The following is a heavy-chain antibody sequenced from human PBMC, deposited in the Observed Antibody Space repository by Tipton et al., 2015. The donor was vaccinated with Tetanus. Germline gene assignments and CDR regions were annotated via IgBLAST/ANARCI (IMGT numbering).Heavy chain of an antibody. CDR1: GASFSDYY. V-gene: IGHV4-34*01. J-gene: IGHJ6*02. CDR2: INHSGST. CDR3: VTVNSPNYYHYGMDV. D-gene: IGHD4-23*01. Sequence: GSLRLSCAVYGASFSDYYWSWIRQAPGKGLEWIGEINHSGSTNHNPSLKSRVTLSVDTSKNQFSLKLNSVTAADTAMYYCVTVNSPNYYHYGMDVWGQGTTVTVSS.